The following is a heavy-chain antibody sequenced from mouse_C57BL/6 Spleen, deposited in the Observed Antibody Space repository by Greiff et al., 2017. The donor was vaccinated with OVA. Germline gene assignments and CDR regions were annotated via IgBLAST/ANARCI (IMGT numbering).Heavy chain of an antibody. CDR1: GYAFSSYW. Sequence: QVHVKQSGAELVKPGASVKISCKASGYAFSSYWMNWVKQRPGKGLEWIGQIYPGDGDTNYNGKFKGKATLTADKSSSTAYMQLSSLTSEDSAVYFCARRDYDWFAYWGQGTLVTVSA. V-gene: IGHV1-80*01. D-gene: IGHD2-4*01. J-gene: IGHJ3*01. CDR3: ARRDYDWFAY. CDR2: IYPGDGDT.